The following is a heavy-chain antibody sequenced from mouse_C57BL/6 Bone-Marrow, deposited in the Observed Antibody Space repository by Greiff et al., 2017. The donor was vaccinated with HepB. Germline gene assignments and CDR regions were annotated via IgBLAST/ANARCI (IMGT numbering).Heavy chain of an antibody. V-gene: IGHV3-6*01. CDR1: GYSITSGYY. CDR2: ISYDGSN. CDR3: ARDSTTVVAYWYFDV. D-gene: IGHD1-1*01. J-gene: IGHJ1*03. Sequence: DVKLQESGPGLVKPSQSLSLTCSVTGYSITSGYYWNWIRQFPGNKLEWMGYISYDGSNNYNPSLKNRISITRNTSKNQFFLKLNSVTTEDTATYYCARDSTTVVAYWYFDVWGTGTTVTVSS.